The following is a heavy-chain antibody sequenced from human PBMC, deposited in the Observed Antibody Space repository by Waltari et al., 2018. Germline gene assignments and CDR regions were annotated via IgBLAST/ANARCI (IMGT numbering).Heavy chain of an antibody. D-gene: IGHD1-26*01. Sequence: EVQLVESGGGLVQPGGSLRVSCTASGFTFSSYWMHWVRQVPGKGLVWVSRINSDGSGTSYADSAKGRFTISRDNAKNTLFLQMNSLRGEDTAVYYCASGSSHAFDLWGQGTMVTVSS. CDR1: GFTFSSYW. V-gene: IGHV3-74*01. J-gene: IGHJ3*01. CDR3: ASGSSHAFDL. CDR2: INSDGSGT.